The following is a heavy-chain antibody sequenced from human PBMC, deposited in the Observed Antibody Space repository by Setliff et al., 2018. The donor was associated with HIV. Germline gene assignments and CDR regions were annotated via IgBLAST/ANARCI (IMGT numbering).Heavy chain of an antibody. CDR1: GYTFTSYA. CDR3: ARDGGDTAMVSYYYYYYMDV. V-gene: IGHV1-3*01. D-gene: IGHD5-18*01. CDR2: INAGNGNT. Sequence: ASVKVSCKASGYTFTSYAMHWVRQAPGQRLEWMGWINAGNGNTKYSQKFQGRVTITRDTSASTAYTELSSLRSEDTAVYYCARDGGDTAMVSYYYYYYMDVWGKGTTVTVSS. J-gene: IGHJ6*03.